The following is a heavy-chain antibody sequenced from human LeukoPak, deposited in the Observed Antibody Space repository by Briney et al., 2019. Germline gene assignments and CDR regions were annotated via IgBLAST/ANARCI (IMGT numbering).Heavy chain of an antibody. D-gene: IGHD4-23*01. Sequence: GASVKVSCKASGYTFTNYYLHWVRQAPGQGLEWMGIINPSGGSTTYAQKFQGRVTMTRDTSTSTVYMELSSLTSEDTAVYYCARSDYGGNSAIFGDWGQGTLVTVSS. CDR1: GYTFTNYY. V-gene: IGHV1-46*01. J-gene: IGHJ4*02. CDR2: INPSGGST. CDR3: ARSDYGGNSAIFGD.